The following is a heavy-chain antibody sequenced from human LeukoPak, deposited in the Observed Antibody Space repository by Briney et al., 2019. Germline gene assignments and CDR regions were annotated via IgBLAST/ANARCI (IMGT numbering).Heavy chain of an antibody. D-gene: IGHD2-2*01. CDR1: GFTFSSYA. CDR3: AKGQAAMRLSFDY. J-gene: IGHJ4*02. CDR2: ISGSGGST. Sequence: PGGSLRLSCAASGFTFSSYAMSWVRQAPGKGLEWVSAISGSGGSTYYADSVKGRFTISRDNSKNTLYLQMNSLRAEDTAVYCCAKGQAAMRLSFDYWGQGTLVTVSS. V-gene: IGHV3-23*01.